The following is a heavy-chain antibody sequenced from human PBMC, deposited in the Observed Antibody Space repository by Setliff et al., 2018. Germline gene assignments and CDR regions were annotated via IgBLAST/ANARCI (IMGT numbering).Heavy chain of an antibody. Sequence: GASVKVSCKASGYTFTSHYMHWVRQAPGLGLEWMGTINPSSGRTSYAQKFQGRVTMTRDTSTSTVYMDMSSLRSEDTAVYYCAREQWLDPPGYYYMDVWGKGTTVTVSS. CDR1: GYTFTSHY. V-gene: IGHV1-46*01. CDR2: INPSSGRT. CDR3: AREQWLDPPGYYYMDV. D-gene: IGHD6-19*01. J-gene: IGHJ6*03.